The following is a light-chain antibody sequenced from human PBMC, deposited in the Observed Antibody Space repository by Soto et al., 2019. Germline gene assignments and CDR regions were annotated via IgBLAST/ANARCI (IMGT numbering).Light chain of an antibody. V-gene: IGKV1D-13*01. CDR3: QQFNNYPRT. CDR1: HDISSA. Sequence: AIQLTQSPSSLSAFVGDRVTITCRASHDISSALAWYQQKPGRAPKLLIYDASKLQSGVPSRFSGSGYGTDITLTSSSLQPEDFATYSCQQFNNYPRTFGQGTKVEIK. J-gene: IGKJ1*01. CDR2: DAS.